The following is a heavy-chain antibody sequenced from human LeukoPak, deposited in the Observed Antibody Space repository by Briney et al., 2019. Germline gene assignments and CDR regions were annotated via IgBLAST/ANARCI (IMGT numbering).Heavy chain of an antibody. Sequence: GGSLRLSCAASGFTFSSYAMSWVRQAPGKGLEWVSVISGSGGSTYYADSVKGRFTISRDSSKNTLYLEMNSLRAEDTAVYYCAKGSESSARHKPFFDYWGQGTLVTVSS. CDR3: AKGSESSARHKPFFDY. CDR1: GFTFSSYA. D-gene: IGHD6-19*01. CDR2: ISGSGGST. V-gene: IGHV3-23*01. J-gene: IGHJ4*02.